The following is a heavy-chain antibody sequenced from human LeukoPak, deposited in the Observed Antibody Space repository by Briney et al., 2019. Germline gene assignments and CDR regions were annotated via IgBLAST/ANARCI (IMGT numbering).Heavy chain of an antibody. V-gene: IGHV4-4*07. J-gene: IGHJ4*02. D-gene: IGHD6-13*01. CDR2: IYTSGST. CDR3: ARQRGSSSSWYFDY. Sequence: SETLSLTCSVSGGSISSYYWSWIRQPAGKGLEWIGRIYTSGSTNYNPSLKSRVTISVDTSKNQFSLKLSSVTAADTAVYYCARQRGSSSSWYFDYWGQGTLVTVSS. CDR1: GGSISSYY.